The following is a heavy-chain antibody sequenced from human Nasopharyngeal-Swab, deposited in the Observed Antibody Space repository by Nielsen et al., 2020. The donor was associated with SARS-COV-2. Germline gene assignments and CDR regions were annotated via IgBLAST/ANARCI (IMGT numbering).Heavy chain of an antibody. V-gene: IGHV1-8*01. D-gene: IGHD2-2*01. Sequence: VRQAPGQGLEWTGWMNPNSGNTGYAQKFQGRVTMTRNTSISTAYMELSSLRSEDTAVYYCARRRPSWYCSSTSCSPEDYWGQGTLVTVSS. CDR2: MNPNSGNT. J-gene: IGHJ4*02. CDR3: ARRRPSWYCSSTSCSPEDY.